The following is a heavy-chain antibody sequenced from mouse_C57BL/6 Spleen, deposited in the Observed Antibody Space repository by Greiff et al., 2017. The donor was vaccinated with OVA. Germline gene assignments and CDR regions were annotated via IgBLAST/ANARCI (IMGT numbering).Heavy chain of an antibody. CDR1: GYSITSGYY. V-gene: IGHV3-6*01. D-gene: IGHD1-1*01. J-gene: IGHJ1*03. Sequence: EVKLQESGPGLVKPSQSLSLTCSVTGYSITSGYYWNWIRQFPGNKLEWMGYISYDGSNNYNPSLKNRISITRDTSKNQFFLKLNSVTTEDTATYYCARDWVYYYGSSLYFDVWGTGTTVTVSS. CDR3: ARDWVYYYGSSLYFDV. CDR2: ISYDGSN.